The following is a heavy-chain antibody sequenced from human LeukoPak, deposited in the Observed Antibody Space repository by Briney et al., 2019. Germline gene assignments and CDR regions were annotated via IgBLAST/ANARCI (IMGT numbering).Heavy chain of an antibody. D-gene: IGHD4-11*01. V-gene: IGHV4-34*01. J-gene: IGHJ6*02. CDR2: INHSGST. CDR3: ARGYDYSNYEYYYYGMDV. Sequence: SETLSLACVVYGGSFSGYYWSYIRQPPGKGLEWIGEINHSGSTNYNPSLKSRVTISVDTSKNQFSLKLSSVTAADTAVYYCARGYDYSNYEYYYYGMDVWGQGTTVTVSS. CDR1: GGSFSGYY.